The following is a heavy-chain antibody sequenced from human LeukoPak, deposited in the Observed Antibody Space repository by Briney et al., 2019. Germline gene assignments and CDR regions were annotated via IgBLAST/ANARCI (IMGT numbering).Heavy chain of an antibody. Sequence: PGGSLRLSCAASGFTFSSYSMNWVRQAPGKGLEWVSYISSSSSTIYYADSVKGRFTISRDNAKNSLYLQMNSLRDEDTAVYYCARDGITIFGVVIDGAYYYYGMDVWGQGTTVTVSS. D-gene: IGHD3-3*01. V-gene: IGHV3-48*02. CDR2: ISSSSSTI. CDR3: ARDGITIFGVVIDGAYYYYGMDV. J-gene: IGHJ6*02. CDR1: GFTFSSYS.